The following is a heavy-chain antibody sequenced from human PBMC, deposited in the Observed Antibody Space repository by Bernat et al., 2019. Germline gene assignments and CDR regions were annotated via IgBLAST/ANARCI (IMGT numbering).Heavy chain of an antibody. CDR2: IWYDGSNK. CDR3: ARLGSRWSLDY. V-gene: IGHV3-33*01. D-gene: IGHD6-19*01. J-gene: IGHJ4*02. CDR1: GFTFSSYS. Sequence: QVQVVESGGGVVQPGRSLRLSCAASGFTFSSYSMHWVRQAPGKGLEWVAVIWYDGSNKYYGDSVKGRFTISRDNSKNTVYLQMNSLRAEDTAVYYCARLGSRWSLDYWGQGTLVTVSS.